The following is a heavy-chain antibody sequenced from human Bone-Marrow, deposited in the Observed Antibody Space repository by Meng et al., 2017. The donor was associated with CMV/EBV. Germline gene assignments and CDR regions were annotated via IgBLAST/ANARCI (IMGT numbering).Heavy chain of an antibody. CDR1: GFTFSSYG. CDR2: ISSSGTYI. J-gene: IGHJ6*02. Sequence: GESLKISCAASGFTFSSYGMNWVRQAPGKGLEWVSSISSSGTYIYYADSVKGRFTISRDNAQNSLYLQMNSLRAEDTAVYYCARDVSPRSSAYFAIYYFYALDVWGQGTTVTVSS. D-gene: IGHD2-21*01. V-gene: IGHV3-21*01. CDR3: ARDVSPRSSAYFAIYYFYALDV.